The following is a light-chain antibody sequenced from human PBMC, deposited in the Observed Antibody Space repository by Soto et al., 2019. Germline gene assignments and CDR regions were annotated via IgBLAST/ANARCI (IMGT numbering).Light chain of an antibody. CDR2: YVS. J-gene: IGLJ2*01. CDR1: SSDVGGYNY. V-gene: IGLV2-11*01. CDR3: CSYAGSVV. Sequence: QSALTQPRSVSGPPGQSVTISCTGTSSDVGGYNYVSWYQQHPGKAPKVMIYYVSKRPSGVPDRFSGSKSGNTASLTISGLQAEDEADYYCCSYAGSVVFGGGTKLTVL.